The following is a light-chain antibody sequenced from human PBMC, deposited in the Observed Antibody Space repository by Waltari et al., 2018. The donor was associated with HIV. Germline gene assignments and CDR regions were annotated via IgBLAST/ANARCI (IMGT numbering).Light chain of an antibody. CDR2: QKS. Sequence: SYELTQPPSVSVSPGQTASITCSGDKLGDTYASWYQQKPGQSPVLVIDQKSKWPSGIHERFSGSNSGDTATLTISGAQAVEEADYYGQAWDSSSGVVFGGGTKLTVL. V-gene: IGLV3-1*01. CDR1: KLGDTY. CDR3: QAWDSSSGVV. J-gene: IGLJ2*01.